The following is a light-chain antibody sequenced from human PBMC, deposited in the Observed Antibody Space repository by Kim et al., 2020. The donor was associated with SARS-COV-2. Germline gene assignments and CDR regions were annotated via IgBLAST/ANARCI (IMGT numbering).Light chain of an antibody. V-gene: IGKV1-39*01. J-gene: IGKJ4*01. CDR1: QSISSY. Sequence: DIQMTQSPSSLSVSVGDRVTITCRASQSISSYLNWYQQKPGKAPKLLIYAASSLQSGVPSRFSGSGSGTDFTLTISSLQPEDFATYYCQQSHSTSLTFGGGTKVDIK. CDR3: QQSHSTSLT. CDR2: AAS.